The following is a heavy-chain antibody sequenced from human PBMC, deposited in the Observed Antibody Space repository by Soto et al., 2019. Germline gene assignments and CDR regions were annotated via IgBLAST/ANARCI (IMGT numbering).Heavy chain of an antibody. V-gene: IGHV1-69*13. CDR1: GGTFSSYA. D-gene: IGHD4-17*01. Sequence: GASVKVSCKASGGTFSSYAISWVRQAPGQGLEWMGGITPIFGTANYAQKFQGRVTITADESTSTAYMELSSLRSEDTAVYYCARDLTTGDSWFDPWGQGTLVTVSS. CDR3: ARDLTTGDSWFDP. J-gene: IGHJ5*02. CDR2: ITPIFGTA.